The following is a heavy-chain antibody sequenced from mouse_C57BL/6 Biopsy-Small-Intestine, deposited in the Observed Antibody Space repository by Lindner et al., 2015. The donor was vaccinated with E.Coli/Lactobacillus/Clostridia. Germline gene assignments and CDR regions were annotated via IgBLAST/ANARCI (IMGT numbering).Heavy chain of an antibody. D-gene: IGHD2-1*01. CDR2: IYSGDGNT. CDR3: TRAGLYYSYYFDY. CDR1: GYAFSSSW. V-gene: IGHV1-82*01. J-gene: IGHJ2*01. Sequence: VQLQEFGPELVKPGASVKISCKASGYAFSSSWMNWVKQRPGKGLEWIGRIYSGDGNTNYNGMFRGKATLTADKSSSIAYMQLSSLTSEDSAVYFCTRAGLYYSYYFDYWGQGTTLTVSS.